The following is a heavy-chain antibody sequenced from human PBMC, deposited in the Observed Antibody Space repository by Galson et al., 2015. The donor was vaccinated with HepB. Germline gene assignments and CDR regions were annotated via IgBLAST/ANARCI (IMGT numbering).Heavy chain of an antibody. Sequence: SLRLSCAGSGFTFRSYAVNWVRQAPGKGLEWVAVISYDGNRKYYSDSVKGRFTISRDNSKNTVYLQMNSLRREDTALYSCAKAAGERWLEPHLANRGQGTLVTVSP. D-gene: IGHD5-24*01. V-gene: IGHV3-30*04. CDR1: GFTFRSYA. CDR2: ISYDGNRK. CDR3: AKAAGERWLEPHLAN. J-gene: IGHJ4*02.